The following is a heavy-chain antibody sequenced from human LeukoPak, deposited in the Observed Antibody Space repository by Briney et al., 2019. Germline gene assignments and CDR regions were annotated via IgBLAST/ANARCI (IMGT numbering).Heavy chain of an antibody. Sequence: GESLKISCKGSGYSFTSYWIGWVRQMPGKGLEWMGIIYPGDSDTRYSPSFQGQVTISADKSISTAYLQWSGLKASDTAMYYCARPVQLERRPGAFDIWGQGTMVTVSS. J-gene: IGHJ3*02. CDR3: ARPVQLERRPGAFDI. D-gene: IGHD1-1*01. V-gene: IGHV5-51*01. CDR1: GYSFTSYW. CDR2: IYPGDSDT.